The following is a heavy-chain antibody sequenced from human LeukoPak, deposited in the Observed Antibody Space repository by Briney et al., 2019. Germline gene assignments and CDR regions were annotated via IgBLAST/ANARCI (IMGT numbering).Heavy chain of an antibody. CDR1: GFTFGSYA. D-gene: IGHD2-15*01. J-gene: IGHJ4*02. V-gene: IGHV3-23*01. CDR3: AKGNTGSAYSAVDH. CDR2: VSGSGDAT. Sequence: GGSLRLSCAASGFTFGSYALSWVREAPGKGLEWVSTVSGSGDATYYADSVKGRFTVSRDDSKNTLHLQMDSLRAEDTALYYCAKGNTGSAYSAVDHWGQGTLVTVSS.